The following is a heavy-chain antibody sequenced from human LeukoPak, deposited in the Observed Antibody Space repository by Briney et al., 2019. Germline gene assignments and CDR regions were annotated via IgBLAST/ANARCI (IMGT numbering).Heavy chain of an antibody. D-gene: IGHD2-2*01. CDR3: ASIGYCSSTSCYDY. Sequence: PSETLSLTCAVYGGSFSGYYWSWIRQPPGKGLEWIGEINHSGSTNYNPSLKSRVTISVDTSKNQFSLKLSSVTAADTAMYYCASIGYCSSTSCYDYWGQGTLVTVFS. CDR2: INHSGST. CDR1: GGSFSGYY. J-gene: IGHJ4*02. V-gene: IGHV4-34*01.